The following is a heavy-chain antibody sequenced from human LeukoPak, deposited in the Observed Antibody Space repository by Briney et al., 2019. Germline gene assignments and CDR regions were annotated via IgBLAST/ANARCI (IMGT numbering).Heavy chain of an antibody. V-gene: IGHV4-39*01. J-gene: IGHJ6*03. CDR3: ARGFKGYSGDYYYMDV. Sequence: SETLSLTCTVSGGSISSSSYYWGWIRQPPGKGLEWIGSIYYSGSTYYNPSLKSRVTISVDTSKNQFSLKLSSVTAADTAVYYCARGFKGYSGDYYYMDVWGKGTTVTVSS. CDR2: IYYSGST. D-gene: IGHD5-18*01. CDR1: GGSISSSSYY.